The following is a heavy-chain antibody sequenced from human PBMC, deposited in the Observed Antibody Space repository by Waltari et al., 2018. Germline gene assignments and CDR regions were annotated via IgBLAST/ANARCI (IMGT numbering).Heavy chain of an antibody. V-gene: IGHV4-59*08. CDR2: IYYIGST. J-gene: IGHJ4*02. CDR1: GGSISYYY. CDR3: ARRGHDYGDYHFDY. D-gene: IGHD4-17*01. Sequence: QVQLQESGPGLVKPSATLSLTCTVPGGSISYYYWSWIRQPPGKGLEWIGYIYYIGSTNYNPSLKIRVTISVDTSKNQFSLKLTSVTAADTAVYYCARRGHDYGDYHFDYWGQGTLVTVSS.